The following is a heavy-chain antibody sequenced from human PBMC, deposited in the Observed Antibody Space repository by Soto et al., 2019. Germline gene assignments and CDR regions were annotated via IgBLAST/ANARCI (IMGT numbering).Heavy chain of an antibody. J-gene: IGHJ4*02. CDR2: ISGSGGST. D-gene: IGHD3-9*01. CDR3: AKSHDILTGPLYYFDY. V-gene: IGHV3-23*01. Sequence: PGGSLRLSCAASGFTFSSYAMSWVRQAPGKGLEWVSAISGSGGSTYYADSVKGRFTISRDNSKNTLYLQMNSLRAEDTAVYYCAKSHDILTGPLYYFDYWGQGTLVTSPQ. CDR1: GFTFSSYA.